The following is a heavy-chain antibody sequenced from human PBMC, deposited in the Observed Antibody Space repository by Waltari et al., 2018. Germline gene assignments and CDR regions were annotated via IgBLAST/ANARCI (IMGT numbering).Heavy chain of an antibody. CDR2: IYYSGST. J-gene: IGHJ3*02. Sequence: QVQLQESGPGLVKPSQTLSLTCTVSGGSISSGGYYWSWIRQHPGKGLEWIGYIYYSGSTYYNPSLKSRVTISVDTSKNQFSLKLSSVTAADTAVYYCATRMVRDPKDAFDIWGQGTMVTVSS. D-gene: IGHD3-10*01. V-gene: IGHV4-31*03. CDR3: ATRMVRDPKDAFDI. CDR1: GGSISSGGYY.